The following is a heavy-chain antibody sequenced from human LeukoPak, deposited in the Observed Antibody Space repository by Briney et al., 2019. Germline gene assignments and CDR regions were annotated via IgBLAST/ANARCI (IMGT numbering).Heavy chain of an antibody. D-gene: IGHD5-24*01. V-gene: IGHV3-48*02. CDR2: VSSSGTTT. J-gene: IGHJ4*02. CDR1: GFTFSSYS. CDR3: ARADRDGNKRFLD. Sequence: GGSLRLSCAASGFTFSSYSVIWARQAPGKGLEGVSYVSSSGTTTYYADSVKGRFTISRDSGKNLVSLQMNSLRDEDTAVYYCARADRDGNKRFLDWGQGTLVTVSS.